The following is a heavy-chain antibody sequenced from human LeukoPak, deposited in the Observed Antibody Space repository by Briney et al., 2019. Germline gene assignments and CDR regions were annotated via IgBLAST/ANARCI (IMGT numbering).Heavy chain of an antibody. D-gene: IGHD2-2*01. V-gene: IGHV3-30*02. CDR2: IRYDGSNK. J-gene: IGHJ4*02. CDR3: AKVGYCSSTSCSSVGNFDY. CDR1: GFTFSSYG. Sequence: PGGSLRLSCAASGFTFSSYGMHWVRQAPGKGLEWVAFIRYDGSNKYYADSVKGRFTISRDNSKNTLYLQMNSLRAEDTAVYYCAKVGYCSSTSCSSVGNFDYWSQGTLATVSS.